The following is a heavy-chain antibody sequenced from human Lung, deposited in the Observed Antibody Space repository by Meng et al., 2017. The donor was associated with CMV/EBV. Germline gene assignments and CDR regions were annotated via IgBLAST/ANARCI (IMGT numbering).Heavy chain of an antibody. Sequence: SCAASGLNFRTYSMNWVRQAPGKGLEWVSSISSSSTYIYYADSVKGRFTISRDNAKNSLYLQMNSLRAEDTAVYYCARETGSSGWYGPGYWGQGTLVTVSS. CDR2: ISSSSTYI. CDR1: GLNFRTYS. J-gene: IGHJ4*02. D-gene: IGHD6-19*01. V-gene: IGHV3-21*01. CDR3: ARETGSSGWYGPGY.